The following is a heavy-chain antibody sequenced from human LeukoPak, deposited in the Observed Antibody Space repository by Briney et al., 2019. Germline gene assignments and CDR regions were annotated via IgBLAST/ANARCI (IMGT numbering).Heavy chain of an antibody. D-gene: IGHD3-9*01. CDR2: ISAYNGNT. Sequence: ASVTVSFTASGYTFTIYGISWVRQAPGQGLEWMGWISAYNGNTNYAQKLQGRVTITTDTSTSTAYMELRSLRSDDTAVYYCARLRYYDILTRPSGYYYYRMDVWGKGTTVTVSS. J-gene: IGHJ6*04. V-gene: IGHV1-18*04. CDR1: GYTFTIYG. CDR3: ARLRYYDILTRPSGYYYYRMDV.